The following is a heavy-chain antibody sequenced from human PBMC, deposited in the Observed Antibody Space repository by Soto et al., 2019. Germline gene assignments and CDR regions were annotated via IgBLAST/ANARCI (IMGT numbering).Heavy chain of an antibody. V-gene: IGHV3-23*01. CDR1: GFTFSSYP. Sequence: GGSLRLSCAASGFTFSSYPMSWVRQAPGKGLEWVSAISGSGGSTYYADSVKGRFTISRDNSKNTLYLQMNSLKTEDTAVYYCTSGRGNSDTYYYYGMDVWCQGTTVTVSS. J-gene: IGHJ6*02. CDR3: TSGRGNSDTYYYYGMDV. D-gene: IGHD2-15*01. CDR2: ISGSGGST.